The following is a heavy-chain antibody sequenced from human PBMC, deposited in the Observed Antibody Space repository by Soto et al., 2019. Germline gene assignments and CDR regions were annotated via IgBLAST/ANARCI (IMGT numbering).Heavy chain of an antibody. CDR1: GASISPYY. CDR3: ARDEATGGGGYYGMDV. J-gene: IGHJ6*02. Sequence: TSETLSLTCTVSGASISPYYWTWIRQPPGKGLEWIGSIYHSGSIYYNPSLKSRVTIAADTSKNQFSLKLSSVTAADTAVYYCARDEATGGGGYYGMDVWGQGTTVTVSS. CDR2: IYHSGSI. D-gene: IGHD5-12*01. V-gene: IGHV4-38-2*02.